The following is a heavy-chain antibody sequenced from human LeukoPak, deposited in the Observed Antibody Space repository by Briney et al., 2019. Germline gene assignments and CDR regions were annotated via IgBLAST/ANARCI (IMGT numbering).Heavy chain of an antibody. V-gene: IGHV1-18*01. J-gene: IGHJ6*03. CDR1: GYTFTSYG. D-gene: IGHD1-26*01. CDR2: ISAYNGNT. CDR3: ARGVGGSYYVDYYYYMDV. Sequence: GASVKVSCKASGYTFTSYGISWVQQAPGQGLEWMGWISAYNGNTNYAQKLQGRVTMTTDTSTSTAYMELRSLRSDDTAVYYCARGVGGSYYVDYYYYMDVWGKGTTVTVSS.